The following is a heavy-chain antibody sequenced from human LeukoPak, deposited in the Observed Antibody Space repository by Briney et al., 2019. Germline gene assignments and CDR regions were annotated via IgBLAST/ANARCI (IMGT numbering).Heavy chain of an antibody. CDR1: GFTFSSYW. CDR2: INLDGSEK. CDR3: ARDDYGPVAY. Sequence: GGSLRLSCAASGFTFSSYWMSWVRQAPGKGLEWVANINLDGSEKYYVDSVKGRFTISRDNAKNSLYLQMNSLTAEDTAVYYCARDDYGPVAYGGQGTLVTVSS. V-gene: IGHV3-7*01. D-gene: IGHD4/OR15-4a*01. J-gene: IGHJ4*02.